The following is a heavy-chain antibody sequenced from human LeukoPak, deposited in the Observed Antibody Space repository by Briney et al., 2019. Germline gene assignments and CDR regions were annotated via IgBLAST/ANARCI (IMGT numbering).Heavy chain of an antibody. Sequence: GASVKVSCKASGGTFSNSAINWVRQAPGQGLEWMGGIIPIFDTANYAQKFQGRVTITADKSTYTAYMELSSMRSEDTAMYYCARSSSWYDYWGQGTLVTVST. V-gene: IGHV1-69*06. CDR2: IIPIFDTA. CDR1: GGTFSNSA. J-gene: IGHJ4*02. D-gene: IGHD6-13*01. CDR3: ARSSSWYDY.